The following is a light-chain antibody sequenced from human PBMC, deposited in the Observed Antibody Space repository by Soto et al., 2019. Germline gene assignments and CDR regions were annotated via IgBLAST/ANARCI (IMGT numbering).Light chain of an antibody. J-gene: IGKJ1*01. CDR2: GVS. CDR1: QSVSSNY. CDR3: LHRSDWRT. V-gene: IGKV3D-20*02. Sequence: EIVLTQSPDTLSLSPGERASLSCRVSQSVSSNYLAWYQQAPGQAPRLLIYGVSTRATGIPDRFRGSGSGTDFTLTISSLEPEEFAVYYCLHRSDWRTFGRGTKVDIK.